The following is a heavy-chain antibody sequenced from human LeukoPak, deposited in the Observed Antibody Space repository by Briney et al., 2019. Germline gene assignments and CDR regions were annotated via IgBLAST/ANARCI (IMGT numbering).Heavy chain of an antibody. CDR3: ARVSFRLGSSNS. CDR1: GGSFSGYY. V-gene: IGHV4-34*01. D-gene: IGHD2-21*01. Sequence: PSETLSLTCAVYGGSFSGYYWSWIRQPPGKGLEWIGEINHSGSTNYNPSLKSRVTISVDTSKNRFSLKLSSVTAADTAVYYRARVSFRLGSSNSWGQGTLVTVSS. CDR2: INHSGST. J-gene: IGHJ4*02.